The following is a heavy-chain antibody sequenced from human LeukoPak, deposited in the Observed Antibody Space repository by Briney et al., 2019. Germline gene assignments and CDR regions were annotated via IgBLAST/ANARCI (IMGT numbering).Heavy chain of an antibody. CDR1: GYTFTGYY. CDR2: INPNSGGT. V-gene: IGHV1-2*02. Sequence: ASVKVSCKASGYTFTGYYIHWVRQAPGQGPEWMGWINPNSGGTNYAQTFQGRVTMTRDTSITTAYMELSSLRSDDTAVYYCARLRDSSSYYFDYWGQGTLVTVFS. CDR3: ARLRDSSSYYFDY. J-gene: IGHJ4*02.